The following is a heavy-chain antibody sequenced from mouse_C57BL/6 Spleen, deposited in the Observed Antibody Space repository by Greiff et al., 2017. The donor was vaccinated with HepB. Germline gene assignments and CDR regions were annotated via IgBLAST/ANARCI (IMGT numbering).Heavy chain of an antibody. Sequence: EVQLVESGGGLVQPKGSLKLSCAASGFSFNTYAMNWVRQAPGKGLEWVARIRSKSNNYATYYADSVKDRFTISRDDSESMLYLQMNNLKTEDTAMYYCLGQGTFYAMDYWGQGTSVTVSS. D-gene: IGHD3-3*01. V-gene: IGHV10-1*01. CDR3: LGQGTFYAMDY. J-gene: IGHJ4*01. CDR1: GFSFNTYA. CDR2: IRSKSNNYAT.